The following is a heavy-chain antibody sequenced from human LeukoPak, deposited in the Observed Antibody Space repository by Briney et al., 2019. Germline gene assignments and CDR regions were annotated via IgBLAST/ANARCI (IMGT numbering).Heavy chain of an antibody. CDR3: ARVGIAAAGTGAFDI. CDR2: IYYSGST. J-gene: IGHJ3*02. D-gene: IGHD6-13*01. Sequence: NPSETLSLTCTVSGGSISSYYWSWIRQPPGKGLEWIGYIYYSGSTNYNPSLKSRVTISVDTSKNQFSLKLSSVTAADTAVYYRARVGIAAAGTGAFDIWGQGTMVTVSS. V-gene: IGHV4-59*01. CDR1: GGSISSYY.